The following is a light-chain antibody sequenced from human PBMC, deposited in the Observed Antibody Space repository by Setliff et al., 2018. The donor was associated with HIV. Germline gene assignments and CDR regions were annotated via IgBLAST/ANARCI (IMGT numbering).Light chain of an antibody. J-gene: IGLJ1*01. V-gene: IGLV3-21*03. Sequence: SYALTQPPSVSVAPGKTARITCGGNNIGGKSVHWYQQKPGQAPVLVVYDDNDRPSGIPERFSGSNSGNTATLTISRVEAGDEADYYCQVWDSSTDHHVFGTGTKSPS. CDR1: NIGGKS. CDR2: DDN. CDR3: QVWDSSTDHHV.